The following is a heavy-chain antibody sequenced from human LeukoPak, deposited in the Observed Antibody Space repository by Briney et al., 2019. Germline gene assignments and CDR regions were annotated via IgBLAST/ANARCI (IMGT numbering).Heavy chain of an antibody. J-gene: IGHJ6*02. Sequence: GASVKVSCKASGYTFTSYDINWVRQATGQGLEWMGWMNPNSGNTGYAQKFQGRVTMTRNTSISTAYMELSSLRSEDTAVYYCARGGTRWFGELLHYYYYGMDVWGQGTTVTVSS. D-gene: IGHD3-10*01. CDR3: ARGGTRWFGELLHYYYYGMDV. V-gene: IGHV1-8*01. CDR2: MNPNSGNT. CDR1: GYTFTSYD.